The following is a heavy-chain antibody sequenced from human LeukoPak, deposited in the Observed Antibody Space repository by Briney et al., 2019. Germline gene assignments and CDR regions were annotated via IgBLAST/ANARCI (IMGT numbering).Heavy chain of an antibody. Sequence: ASVKVSCKASGGTFSSYAISWVRQAPGQGLEWMGWISAYNGDTSYAQKLQGRVTMTTDTSTSTAYMELRSLRSDDTAVYYCARAPSPTQRFDYWGQGTLVTVSS. D-gene: IGHD6-25*01. J-gene: IGHJ4*02. V-gene: IGHV1-18*01. CDR3: ARAPSPTQRFDY. CDR2: ISAYNGDT. CDR1: GGTFSSYA.